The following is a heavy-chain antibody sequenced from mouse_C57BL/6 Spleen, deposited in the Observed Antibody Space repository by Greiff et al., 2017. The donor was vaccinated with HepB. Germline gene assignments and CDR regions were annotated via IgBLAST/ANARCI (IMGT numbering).Heavy chain of an antibody. J-gene: IGHJ3*01. CDR3: TRGYYYGSSSAWFAY. D-gene: IGHD1-1*01. Sequence: DVMLVESGEGLVKPGGSLKLSCAASGFTFSSYAMSWVRQTPEKRLEWVAYISSGGDYIYYADTVKGRFTISRDNARNTLYLQMSSLKSEDTAMYYCTRGYYYGSSSAWFAYWGQGTLVTVSA. CDR1: GFTFSSYA. CDR2: ISSGGDYI. V-gene: IGHV5-9-1*02.